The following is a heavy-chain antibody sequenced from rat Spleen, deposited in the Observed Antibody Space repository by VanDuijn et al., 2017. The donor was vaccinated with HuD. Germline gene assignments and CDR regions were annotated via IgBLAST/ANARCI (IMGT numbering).Heavy chain of an antibody. Sequence: EVQLVESGGGLVQPGRSLTLFCAASGFTLRNYGMAWVRQTPTKGLEWVASISNGGDNTYYRDSVKGRFTISRDNAKNTQYLQMDSLRSEDTATDYCARQSGTVKGVMDAWGQGASVTVSS. D-gene: IGHD1-1*01. CDR1: GFTLRNYG. V-gene: IGHV5S14*01. CDR3: ARQSGTVKGVMDA. CDR2: ISNGGDNT. J-gene: IGHJ4*01.